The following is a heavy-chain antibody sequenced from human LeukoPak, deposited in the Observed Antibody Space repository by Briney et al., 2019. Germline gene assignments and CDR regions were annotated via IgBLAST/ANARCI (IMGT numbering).Heavy chain of an antibody. CDR2: IYYSGST. CDR1: GGSISTYY. V-gene: IGHV4-59*01. CDR3: ARGGDYYGSGTYYAFDP. D-gene: IGHD3-10*01. J-gene: IGHJ5*02. Sequence: SETLALTCTVSGGSISTYYWSWIRQPPGKGLEWIGYIYYSGSTNYNPSLKSRVSISVDTSKNQFSLRLSSVTAADTPVYYCARGGDYYGSGTYYAFDPWGQGTLVTVSS.